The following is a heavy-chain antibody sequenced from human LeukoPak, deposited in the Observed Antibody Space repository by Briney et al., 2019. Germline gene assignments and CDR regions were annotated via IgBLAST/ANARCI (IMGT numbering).Heavy chain of an antibody. CDR3: ARVGVVVITYTFDY. CDR2: INPNSGGT. J-gene: IGHJ4*02. D-gene: IGHD3-22*01. Sequence: ASVKVSCKASGYTFTGYYMHWVRQAPGQGLEWMGWINPNSGGTNYAQKFQGRVTMTRDTSISTAYMELSRLRSDDTAVYYCARVGVVVITYTFDYRGQGTLVTVSS. V-gene: IGHV1-2*02. CDR1: GYTFTGYY.